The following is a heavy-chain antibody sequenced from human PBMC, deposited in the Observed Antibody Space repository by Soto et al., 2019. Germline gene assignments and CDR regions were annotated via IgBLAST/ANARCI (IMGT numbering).Heavy chain of an antibody. CDR1: TLTVSLYV. D-gene: IGHD3-3*01. V-gene: IGHV3-30*03. CDR3: ARDIWSGGYKWFDS. Sequence: QVQLVESGGGVVQPGRSLRLSCAASTLTVSLYVIHWVRQAPGKGLERVAFITNDGGTQFYVDSVKGRFTISRDNSKNTVDLHMNSLRADDTAVYYWARDIWSGGYKWFDSWGQGTLVTVSS. J-gene: IGHJ5*01. CDR2: ITNDGGTQ.